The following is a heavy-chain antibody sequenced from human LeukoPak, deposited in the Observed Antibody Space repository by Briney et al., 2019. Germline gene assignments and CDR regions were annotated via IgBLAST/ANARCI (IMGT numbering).Heavy chain of an antibody. D-gene: IGHD2-21*02. CDR3: ARRGVTTRDSYYYAMHV. Sequence: ASVKVSCKAPGYTFTNYAVHWVRQAPGQRPEWMGRINPGDGDTKYSQNFQGRVTFARDTSANTAFMELSSLRSEDTAVYYCARRGVTTRDSYYYAMHVWGQGTTVTVSS. CDR2: INPGDGDT. CDR1: GYTFTNYA. J-gene: IGHJ6*02. V-gene: IGHV1-3*01.